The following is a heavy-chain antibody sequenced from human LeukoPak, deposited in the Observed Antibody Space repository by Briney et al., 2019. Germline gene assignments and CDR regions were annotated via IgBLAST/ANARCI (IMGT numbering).Heavy chain of an antibody. CDR2: IYYSGST. Sequence: SETLSLTCAVSGGSISSGGYSWSWIRQPPGKGLEWIGYIYYSGSTYYNPSLKSRVTISVDTSKNQFSLKLSSVTAADTAVYYCARGYRGYFDYWGQGTLVTVSS. CDR1: GGSISSGGYS. J-gene: IGHJ4*02. D-gene: IGHD6-13*01. V-gene: IGHV4-30-4*07. CDR3: ARGYRGYFDY.